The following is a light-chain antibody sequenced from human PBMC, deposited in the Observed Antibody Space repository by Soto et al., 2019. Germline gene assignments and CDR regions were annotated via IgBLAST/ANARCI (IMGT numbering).Light chain of an antibody. J-gene: IGKJ2*01. CDR3: QQYGSSLYT. V-gene: IGKV3-20*01. CDR1: QSVSSSY. CDR2: GAS. Sequence: EIVLTQSPGTLSLSPGERATLSCRASQSVSSSYLAWYQQKPGQAPRLLIYGASSRATGIPDRFSGSGSGTDFTLTISRLEPEDVVVYYCQQYGSSLYTFGQGTKLEIK.